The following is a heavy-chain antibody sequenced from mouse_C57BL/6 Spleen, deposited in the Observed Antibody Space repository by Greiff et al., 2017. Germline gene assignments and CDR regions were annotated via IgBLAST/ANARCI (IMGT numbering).Heavy chain of an antibody. CDR2: IYPRDGST. Sequence: VQLQQSGPELVKPGASVKLSCKASGYTFTSYDINWVKQRPEQGLEWIGWIYPRDGSTKYNENFKGKAPLPVDTSSSTAYMELHSLTSVDSAVYFCARSVDGYDNIDWYFDVWGTGTTVTGSS. D-gene: IGHD2-2*01. CDR1: GYTFTSYD. CDR3: ARSVDGYDNIDWYFDV. V-gene: IGHV1-85*01. J-gene: IGHJ1*03.